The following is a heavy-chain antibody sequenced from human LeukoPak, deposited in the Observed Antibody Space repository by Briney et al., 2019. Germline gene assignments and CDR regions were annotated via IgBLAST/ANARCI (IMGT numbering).Heavy chain of an antibody. D-gene: IGHD2-2*01. J-gene: IGHJ5*02. CDR1: GGSISSSSYY. CDR2: IYYSGST. CDR3: ARVMPLNWFDP. V-gene: IGHV4-39*01. Sequence: PSETLSLTCTVSGGSISSSSYYWGWIRQPPGKGLEWIGSIYYSGSTYYNPSLKSRVTISVDTSKNQFSLKLSSVTAADTAVYYCARVMPLNWFDPWGQGTLVTVSS.